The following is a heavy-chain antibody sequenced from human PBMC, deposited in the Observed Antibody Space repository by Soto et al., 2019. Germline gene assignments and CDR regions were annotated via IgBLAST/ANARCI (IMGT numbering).Heavy chain of an antibody. D-gene: IGHD5-12*01. CDR2: IIPIFGTA. CDR3: ARSPRVIVAAKGTLDY. V-gene: IGHV1-69*06. CDR1: GGTFSSYA. J-gene: IGHJ4*02. Sequence: SVKVSCKASGGTFSSYAISWVRQAPGQGLEWMGGIIPIFGTANYAQKFQGRVTITADKSTSTAYMELSSLRSEDTAVYYCARSPRVIVAAKGTLDYWGQGTLVTVSS.